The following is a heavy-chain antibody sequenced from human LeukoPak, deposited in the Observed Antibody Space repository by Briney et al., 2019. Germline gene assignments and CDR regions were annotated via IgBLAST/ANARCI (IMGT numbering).Heavy chain of an antibody. V-gene: IGHV1-8*03. CDR3: ARGSWLVNYYYYYMDV. J-gene: IGHJ6*03. CDR1: GGTFSNYA. D-gene: IGHD6-19*01. CDR2: MNPNSGNT. Sequence: ASVKVSCKASGGTFSNYAISWVRQAPGQGLEWMGWMNPNSGNTGYAQKFQGRVTITRNTSISTAYMELSSLRSEDTAVYYCARGSWLVNYYYYYMDVWGKGTTVTVSS.